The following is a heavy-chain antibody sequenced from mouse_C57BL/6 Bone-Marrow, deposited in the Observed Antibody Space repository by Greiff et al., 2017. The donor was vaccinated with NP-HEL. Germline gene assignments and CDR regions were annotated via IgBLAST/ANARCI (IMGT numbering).Heavy chain of an antibody. CDR1: GFSFNTYA. J-gene: IGHJ4*01. CDR3: VRQRWSLAMDY. D-gene: IGHD2-3*01. CDR2: IRSKSNNYAT. V-gene: IGHV10-1*01. Sequence: EVKLVGSGGGLVQPKGSLKLSCAASGFSFNTYAMNWVRQAPGKGLEWVARIRSKSNNYATYYADSVKDRFTISRDDSESMLYLQMNNLKTEDTAMYYCVRQRWSLAMDYWGQGTSVTVSS.